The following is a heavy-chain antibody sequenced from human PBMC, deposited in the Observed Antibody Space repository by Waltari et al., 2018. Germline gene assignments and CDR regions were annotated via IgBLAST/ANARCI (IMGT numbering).Heavy chain of an antibody. V-gene: IGHV3-23*01. Sequence: EVQLLESGGGLVQPGGSLRLSCAAYGFTFSSYAISCVRQSPGTGLDWFSAISGSGGSTYYADSVKCRFTISRDNSKNTLYLQMNSLRAGDTAVYYCANHPRSPFCSSTSCFTDYWGQGTLVTVSS. D-gene: IGHD2-2*01. J-gene: IGHJ4*02. CDR3: ANHPRSPFCSSTSCFTDY. CDR2: ISGSGGST. CDR1: GFTFSSYA.